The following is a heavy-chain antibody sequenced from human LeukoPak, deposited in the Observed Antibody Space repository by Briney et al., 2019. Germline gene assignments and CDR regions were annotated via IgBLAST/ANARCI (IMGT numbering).Heavy chain of an antibody. Sequence: GGSLRLSCAASGFTFSSYAMHWVRQAPGKGLGWVAVISYDGSNKYYADSVKGRFTISRDNSKNTLYLQMNSLRAEDTAVYYCARGGMAAAGTYYYYGMDVWGQGTTVTVS. CDR2: ISYDGSNK. CDR3: ARGGMAAAGTYYYYGMDV. D-gene: IGHD6-13*01. V-gene: IGHV3-30*04. J-gene: IGHJ6*02. CDR1: GFTFSSYA.